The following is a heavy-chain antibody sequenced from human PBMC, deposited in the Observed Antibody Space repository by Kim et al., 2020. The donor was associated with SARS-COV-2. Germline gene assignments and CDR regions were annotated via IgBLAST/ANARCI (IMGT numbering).Heavy chain of an antibody. Sequence: TNSNPSLKSRVTISVDTSKNQFSLKLSSVTAADTAVYYCARLAVLGWFDPWGQGTLVTVSS. D-gene: IGHD3-16*01. V-gene: IGHV4-59*08. CDR3: ARLAVLGWFDP. J-gene: IGHJ5*02. CDR2: T.